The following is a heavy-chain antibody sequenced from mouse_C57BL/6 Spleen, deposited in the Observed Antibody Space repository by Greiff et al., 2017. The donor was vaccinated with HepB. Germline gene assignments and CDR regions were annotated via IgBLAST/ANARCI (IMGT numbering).Heavy chain of an antibody. CDR2: ISYSGST. CDR1: GYSITSGYD. Sequence: EVQLVESGPGMVKPSQSLSLTCTVTGYSITSGYDWHWIRHFPGNKLEWMGYISYSGSTNYNPSLKSRISITHDTSKNHFFLKLNSVTTEDTATYYCARGGYGPFAYWGQGTLVTVSA. D-gene: IGHD2-10*02. J-gene: IGHJ3*01. V-gene: IGHV3-1*01. CDR3: ARGGYGPFAY.